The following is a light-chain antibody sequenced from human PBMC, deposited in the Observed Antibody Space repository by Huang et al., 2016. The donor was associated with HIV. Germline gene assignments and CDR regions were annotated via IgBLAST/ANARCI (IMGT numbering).Light chain of an antibody. J-gene: IGKJ1*01. CDR3: QHYSTSAAA. V-gene: IGKV3-20*01. CDR1: LSVGTNY. Sequence: DIVLTQSPGTLSLSPGETATLPSRASLSVGTNYLAWYQQRPGPTPRLRINGTSKSASGIPNRFSGSGSGTDFTLNMSGLQPDDFAIYYCQHYSTSAAAFGRETKEDMK. CDR2: GTS.